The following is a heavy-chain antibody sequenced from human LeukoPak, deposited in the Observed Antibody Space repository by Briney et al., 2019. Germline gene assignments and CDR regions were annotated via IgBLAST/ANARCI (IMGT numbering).Heavy chain of an antibody. CDR1: GFTFSTYG. J-gene: IGHJ6*02. Sequence: GGSLRLSCAASGFTFSTYGMHWVRQAPGKGLVWVSGINSDGSITTYADSVKGRFTISRDNAENTLYLQMNSLRAEGTAVYYCARGRHYGMDVWGQGTTVTVSS. V-gene: IGHV3-74*03. CDR3: ARGRHYGMDV. CDR2: INSDGSIT.